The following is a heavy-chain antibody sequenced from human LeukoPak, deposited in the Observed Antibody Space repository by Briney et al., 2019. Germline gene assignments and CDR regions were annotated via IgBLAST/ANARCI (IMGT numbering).Heavy chain of an antibody. V-gene: IGHV5-51*01. CDR3: ARLRDGSYGEEFDC. D-gene: IGHD1-26*01. J-gene: IGHJ4*02. CDR2: VSTGESHT. Sequence: GESLKISCKGSGYIFTSNWIGWVRQMPGKGLEWMGIVSTGESHTRYSPSFQGQVTMSADKSISTAYLQWSSLKASDTAVYYCARLRDGSYGEEFDCWGQGTLVTVSS. CDR1: GYIFTSNW.